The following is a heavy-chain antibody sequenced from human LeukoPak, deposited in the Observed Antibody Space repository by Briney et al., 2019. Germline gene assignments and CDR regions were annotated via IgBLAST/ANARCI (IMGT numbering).Heavy chain of an antibody. J-gene: IGHJ4*02. Sequence: GGTLRLSCAASGFTFSSHGMNWVRQAPGKGLEWISGISPSADITYYADSVKGRFTISRDNAKNSLYLQMNSLRAEDTALYFCARAAPSRYDSNGYFIDFWGQGTLVSVSS. CDR2: ISPSADIT. CDR3: ARAAPSRYDSNGYFIDF. CDR1: GFTFSSHG. V-gene: IGHV3-23*01. D-gene: IGHD3-22*01.